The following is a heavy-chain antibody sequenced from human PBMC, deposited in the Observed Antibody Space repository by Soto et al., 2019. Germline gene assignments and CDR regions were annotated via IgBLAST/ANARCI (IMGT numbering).Heavy chain of an antibody. D-gene: IGHD3-10*01. J-gene: IGHJ4*02. CDR1: GFTFSSYA. Sequence: QVQLVESGGGVVQPGRSLRLSCAASGFTFSSYAMHWVLQAPGKGLEWVAVISYDGSNKYYADSVKGRFTISRDNSKNTLYLQMNSLRAEDTSVYYCARASPKSELLWCDRFDYWGQGTLVTVSS. CDR3: ARASPKSELLWCDRFDY. V-gene: IGHV3-30-3*01. CDR2: ISYDGSNK.